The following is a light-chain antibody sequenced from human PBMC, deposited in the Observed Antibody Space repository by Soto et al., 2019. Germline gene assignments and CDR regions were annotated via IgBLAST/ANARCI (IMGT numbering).Light chain of an antibody. CDR1: QSISSW. J-gene: IGKJ4*01. CDR2: DAS. Sequence: DIQMTQSPSTLSASVGDRVTITCRASQSISSWLAWYQQKPGKAPKLLIYDASSLESGVPPRFSGSGSGTEFTLTISSLQPDDFATDYCQQYNSYSLTFGGGTKVEIK. CDR3: QQYNSYSLT. V-gene: IGKV1-5*01.